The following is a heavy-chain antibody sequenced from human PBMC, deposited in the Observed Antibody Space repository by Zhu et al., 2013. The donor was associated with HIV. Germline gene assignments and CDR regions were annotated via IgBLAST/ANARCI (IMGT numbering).Heavy chain of an antibody. CDR3: ASLLVGXSEGPENYFDY. V-gene: IGHV1-18*04. Sequence: QVQLVQSGAEVKKPGASVKVSCKASGYTFTSYGISWVRQAPGQGLEWMGWISAYNGNTNYAQKLQGRVTMTTDTSTSTAYMELRSLRSDDTAVYYCASLLVGXSEGPENYFDYWGQGTLVTVSS. D-gene: IGHD1-26*01. J-gene: IGHJ4*02. CDR2: ISAYNGNT. CDR1: GYTFTSYG.